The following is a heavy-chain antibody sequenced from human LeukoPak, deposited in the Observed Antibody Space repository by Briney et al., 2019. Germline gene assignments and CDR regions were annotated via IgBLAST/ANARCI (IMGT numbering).Heavy chain of an antibody. J-gene: IGHJ3*02. CDR2: IYYSGST. CDR3: ARDTTMVVFDI. CDR1: GGSISTYY. Sequence: SETLSLTCTVSGGSISTYYWSWNRQPPGKGLEWIAYIYYSGSTNYNPSLKSRVTISVDTSMNQFSLKLSSVTAADTAVYYCARDTTMVVFDIWGQGTMVTVSS. D-gene: IGHD5-18*01. V-gene: IGHV4-59*01.